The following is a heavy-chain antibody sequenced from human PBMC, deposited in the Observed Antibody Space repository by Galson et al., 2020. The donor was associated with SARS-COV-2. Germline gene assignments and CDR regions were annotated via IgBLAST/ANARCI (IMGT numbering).Heavy chain of an antibody. J-gene: IGHJ6*03. CDR3: ARAAAVSGGDFWSGYYTGGGFNYYYYMDV. D-gene: IGHD3-3*01. Sequence: ASVKVSCKASGYTFTSYYMHWVRQAPGQGLEWMGIINPSGGSTSYAQKFQGRVTMTRDTSTSTVYMELSSLRSEDTAVYYCARAAAVSGGDFWSGYYTGGGFNYYYYMDVWGKGTTVTVSS. V-gene: IGHV1-46*01. CDR2: INPSGGST. CDR1: GYTFTSYY.